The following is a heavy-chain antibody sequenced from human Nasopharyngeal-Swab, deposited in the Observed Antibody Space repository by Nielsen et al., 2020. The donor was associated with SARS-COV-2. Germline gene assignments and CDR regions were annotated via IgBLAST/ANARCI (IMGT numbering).Heavy chain of an antibody. CDR2: IYYSGST. CDR3: ARGLGSGSYYGETAFDI. Sequence: SETLSLTCTVSGGSISSSSYYWGWIRQPPGKGLEWIGNIYYSGSTYYNPSLKSRVTISVDTSKNQFSLKLSSVTAADTAVYYCARGLGSGSYYGETAFDIWGQGTMVTVSS. V-gene: IGHV4-39*07. J-gene: IGHJ3*02. CDR1: GGSISSSSYY. D-gene: IGHD3-10*01.